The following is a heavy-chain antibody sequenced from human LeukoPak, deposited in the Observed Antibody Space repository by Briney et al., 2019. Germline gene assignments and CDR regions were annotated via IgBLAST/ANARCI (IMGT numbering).Heavy chain of an antibody. V-gene: IGHV1-2*02. Sequence: GASVKVSCKASGYTFSDYYMHWVRQAPGQGLEWMGWINPNSGGTNYAQKFQGRVTMTRDTSISTAYMELSRLRSDDTAVYYCARGAYSSSSGYYYYYMDVWGKGTTVTVSS. CDR1: GYTFSDYY. CDR3: ARGAYSSSSGYYYYYMDV. D-gene: IGHD6-6*01. J-gene: IGHJ6*03. CDR2: INPNSGGT.